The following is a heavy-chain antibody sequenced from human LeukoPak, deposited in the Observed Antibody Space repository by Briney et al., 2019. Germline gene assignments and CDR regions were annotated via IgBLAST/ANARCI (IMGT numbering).Heavy chain of an antibody. CDR3: AKEFSSSWYFYFQH. D-gene: IGHD6-13*01. V-gene: IGHV3-23*01. CDR1: GFIFSSSA. Sequence: GGSLRLSCAASGFIFSSSAMSWVRQAPGKGLEWVSSITDSGDGTYYADSVKGRFTISRDDSKNTLYLQMNSLRAEDTAVYYCAKEFSSSWYFYFQHWGQGTLVTVSS. CDR2: ITDSGDGT. J-gene: IGHJ1*01.